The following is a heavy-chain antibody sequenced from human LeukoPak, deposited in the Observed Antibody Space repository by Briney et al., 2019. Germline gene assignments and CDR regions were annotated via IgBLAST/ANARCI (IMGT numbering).Heavy chain of an antibody. D-gene: IGHD3-10*01. CDR2: VYASGNT. CDR3: ARVSFGSGYYCYMDV. V-gene: IGHV4-4*07. J-gene: IGHJ6*03. CDR1: GGSINGYC. Sequence: PSETLSLTCTVSGGSINGYCWSWIRQPAGSGLEWLGRVYASGNTNYNPSLKSRVTISVDTSENQFSLNLSSVTAADTAVYYCARVSFGSGYYCYMDVWGKGTTVTVSS.